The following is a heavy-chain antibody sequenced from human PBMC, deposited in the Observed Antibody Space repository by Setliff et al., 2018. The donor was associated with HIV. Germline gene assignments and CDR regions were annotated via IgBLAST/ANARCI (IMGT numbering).Heavy chain of an antibody. Sequence: SETLSLTCAVYGGSFSDYYWSWIRQPPGKGLEWIGEINHSGSTNYNPSLQSRVTISVDTSKNQFSLKLASVTVADTAVYYCARGRWLVRYNLFDYWGQGTLVTVSS. J-gene: IGHJ4*02. CDR3: ARGRWLVRYNLFDY. V-gene: IGHV4-34*01. CDR1: GGSFSDYY. D-gene: IGHD6-19*01. CDR2: INHSGST.